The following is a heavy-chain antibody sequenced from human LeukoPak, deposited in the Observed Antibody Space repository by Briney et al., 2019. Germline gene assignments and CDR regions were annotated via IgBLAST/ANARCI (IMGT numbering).Heavy chain of an antibody. CDR1: GFTFSNAW. J-gene: IGHJ4*02. Sequence: GGSLRLSCAASGFTFSNAWMSWVRQAPGKGLEWVSYISSSSSTIYYADSVKGRFTISRDNAKNSLYLQMNSLRAEDTAVYYCARVSTRIAAAGLDYWGQGTLVTVSS. D-gene: IGHD6-13*01. CDR3: ARVSTRIAAAGLDY. CDR2: ISSSSSTI. V-gene: IGHV3-48*01.